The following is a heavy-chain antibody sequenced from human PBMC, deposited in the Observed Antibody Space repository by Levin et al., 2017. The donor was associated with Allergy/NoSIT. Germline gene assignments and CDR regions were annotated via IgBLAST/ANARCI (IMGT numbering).Heavy chain of an antibody. CDR1: GFTFSNYA. CDR3: AKEMDLKLPFDC. V-gene: IGHV3-23*01. Sequence: GGSLRLSCAASGFTFSNYALSWVRQAPGKGLEWVSAIGDSGAATYYTDSVKGRFTISRDNSKSTLFLQMDSLRADDTAVYYCAKEMDLKLPFDCWGQGALVTVSS. CDR2: IGDSGAAT. D-gene: IGHD1-1*01. J-gene: IGHJ4*02.